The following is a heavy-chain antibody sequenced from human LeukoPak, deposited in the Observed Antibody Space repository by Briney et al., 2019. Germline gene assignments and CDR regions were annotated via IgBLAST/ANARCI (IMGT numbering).Heavy chain of an antibody. J-gene: IGHJ6*04. CDR1: GYTFTSYG. CDR3: AREGYCSGGSCYSDVYYYYGMDV. Sequence: GSAVKVSFKSSGYTFTSYGINWVRQPRGQGLEWVGLISAYTGNKNYAQKLQGRVTMITDTSTSTAYMELRSLRFDDTAVYYRAREGYCSGGSCYSDVYYYYGMDVWGKGTTVTVSS. V-gene: IGHV1-18*04. CDR2: ISAYTGNK. D-gene: IGHD2-15*01.